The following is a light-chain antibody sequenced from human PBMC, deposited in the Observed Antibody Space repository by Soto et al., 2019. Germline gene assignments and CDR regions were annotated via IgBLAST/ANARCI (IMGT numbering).Light chain of an antibody. V-gene: IGKV3-20*01. CDR2: GAS. Sequence: EIVLTQSPGTLSLSPGERATLSCRASQSVSSSFLAWYQQKPGQAPRLLIYGASTRATGIPDRFSGSGSGTDLTLTISRLEPEDFAVYYCQQYDSAPWTFGQGTKVELK. CDR3: QQYDSAPWT. J-gene: IGKJ1*01. CDR1: QSVSSSF.